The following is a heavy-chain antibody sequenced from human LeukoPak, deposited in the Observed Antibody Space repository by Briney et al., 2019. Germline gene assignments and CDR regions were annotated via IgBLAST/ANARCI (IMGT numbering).Heavy chain of an antibody. D-gene: IGHD3-22*01. CDR1: GFTFKSYA. CDR3: ARRGYSDSSGYDY. V-gene: IGHV3-21*01. J-gene: IGHJ4*02. Sequence: GGSLSLSCATSGFTFKSYAMNWVRQSPGKGLEWASSISGDSTDIYYADSLMGRSTISRDNAKNSLYLQINSLRAEDTAIYYCARRGYSDSSGYDYWGQGTLVTVSS. CDR2: ISGDSTDI.